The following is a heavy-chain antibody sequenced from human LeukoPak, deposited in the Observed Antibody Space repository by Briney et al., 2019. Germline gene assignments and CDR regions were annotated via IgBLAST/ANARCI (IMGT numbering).Heavy chain of an antibody. CDR3: ARIGISSSSLGFNY. CDR1: GGSFSGYY. CDR2: INHSGST. D-gene: IGHD6-6*01. J-gene: IGHJ4*02. V-gene: IGHV4-34*01. Sequence: SETLSLTCAVYGGSFSGYYWSWIRQPPGKGLEWIGEINHSGSTNYNPSLKSRVTISVDTSKNQFSLKLSSVTAADTAVYYCARIGISSSSLGFNYWGQGTLVTVSS.